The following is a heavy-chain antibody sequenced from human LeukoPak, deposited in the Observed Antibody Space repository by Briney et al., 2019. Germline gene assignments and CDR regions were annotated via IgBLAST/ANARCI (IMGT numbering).Heavy chain of an antibody. J-gene: IGHJ6*02. V-gene: IGHV4-59*01. D-gene: IGHD4-17*01. CDR1: GGSISSYY. CDR2: IYYSGST. Sequence: PSETLSLTCTVSGGSISSYYWSWIRQPPGEGLEWIGYIYYSGSTNYNPSLKSRVTMSVDTSKKQFSLKLSSVTAADTAVYFCARGPTVNNYYYGMDVWGQGTTVTVSS. CDR3: ARGPTVNNYYYGMDV.